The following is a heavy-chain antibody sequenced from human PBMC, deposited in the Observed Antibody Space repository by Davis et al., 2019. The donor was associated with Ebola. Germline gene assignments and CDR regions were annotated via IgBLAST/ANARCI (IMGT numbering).Heavy chain of an antibody. J-gene: IGHJ4*02. Sequence: PSETLSLTCAVYGGSFSGYYWSWIRQPPGKGLEWIGEINHSGSTKYNPSLKSRATISVDTSKNQFSLKLSSVTAADTAVYYCARGHGRLQSGLGYWGQGTLVTVSS. CDR1: GGSFSGYY. CDR2: INHSGST. V-gene: IGHV4-34*01. D-gene: IGHD5-24*01. CDR3: ARGHGRLQSGLGY.